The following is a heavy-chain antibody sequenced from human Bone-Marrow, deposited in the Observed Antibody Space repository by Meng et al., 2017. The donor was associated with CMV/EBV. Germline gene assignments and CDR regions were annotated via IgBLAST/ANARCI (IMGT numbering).Heavy chain of an antibody. D-gene: IGHD3-3*01. V-gene: IGHV3-7*01. CDR2: IKQDGSEK. Sequence: GESLKISCAASGFTFNTYWMTWVRQAPGKGLEWVANIKQDGSEKYYVDSVRGRFTISRENAKNSLYLQMNSLRPEDTAVYYCARDSKVQLITTFGIQSRRSVRNRRDAFDIWGQGTMVTVSS. CDR3: ARDSKVQLITTFGIQSRRSVRNRRDAFDI. J-gene: IGHJ3*02. CDR1: GFTFNTYW.